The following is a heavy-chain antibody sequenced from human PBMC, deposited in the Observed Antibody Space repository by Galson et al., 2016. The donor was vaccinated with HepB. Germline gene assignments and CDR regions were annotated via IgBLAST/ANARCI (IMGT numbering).Heavy chain of an antibody. V-gene: IGHV6-1*01. CDR3: VRGTRSARVI. CDR1: GDSVSRNGGA. D-gene: IGHD6-6*01. CDR2: TYDRSKWSN. Sequence: CAISGDSVSRNGGAWNWIRQSPSRGLEWLGRTYDRSKWSNDYAESVKSPITITSDTSKNQFSLHLNSVTPEDTAVYFCVRGTRSARVIWGQGTMVTVSP. J-gene: IGHJ3*02.